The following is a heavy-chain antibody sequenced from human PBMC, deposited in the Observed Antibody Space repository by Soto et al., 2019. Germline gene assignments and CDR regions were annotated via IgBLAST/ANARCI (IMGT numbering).Heavy chain of an antibody. V-gene: IGHV4-59*08. CDR3: ARRYGSCFDS. Sequence: QVQLQESGPGLVKPSETLCLTCTVCGGSISCYYWRWIRQPPGKGLEWIGYNYYSGSTNYNPPLKIRITITVDTSTTQCSLKLSSVTAPVTAVYYCARRYGSCFDSWGQGTMVTVSS. J-gene: IGHJ3*02. D-gene: IGHD3-10*01. CDR2: NYYSGST. CDR1: GGSISCYY.